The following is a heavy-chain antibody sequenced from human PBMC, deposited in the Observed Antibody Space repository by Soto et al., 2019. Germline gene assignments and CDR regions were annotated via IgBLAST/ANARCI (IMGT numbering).Heavy chain of an antibody. CDR3: ATDKDSTYDY. CDR2: IIPILGIT. J-gene: IGHJ4*02. V-gene: IGHV1-69*08. CDR1: GDTFSSYS. Sequence: QFHLVQSGAEVEKPGSSVKVSCKASGDTFSSYSFTWVRQAPGQGLEWMGRIIPILGITNYAQKFQGRVTITADKSTSTAYMELSSLRSEDTAVYYCATDKDSTYDYWGQGTLVTVSS. D-gene: IGHD4-4*01.